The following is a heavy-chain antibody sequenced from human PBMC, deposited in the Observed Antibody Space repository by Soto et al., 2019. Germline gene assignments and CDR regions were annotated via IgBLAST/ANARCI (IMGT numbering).Heavy chain of an antibody. J-gene: IGHJ4*02. D-gene: IGHD3-10*01. CDR1: AGTFDTYS. Sequence: QVQLVQSGAEVKKPGASVKVSCKASAGTFDTYSIMWVRQAPGQGLEWMGRTIPAIDLINYVQKFQGRFTITVDKSTTTVYMELRSLRYEDTAIYYCARTGSFDYWGQGTLVTVSS. CDR2: TIPAIDLI. CDR3: ARTGSFDY. V-gene: IGHV1-69*02.